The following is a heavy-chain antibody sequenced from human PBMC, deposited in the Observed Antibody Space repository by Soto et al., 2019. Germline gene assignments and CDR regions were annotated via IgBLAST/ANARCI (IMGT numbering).Heavy chain of an antibody. V-gene: IGHV2-5*02. D-gene: IGHD2-21*02. CDR3: VQSRCGGDCLQSYSSHSYYGLDV. J-gene: IGHJ6*02. Sequence: QITLKESGPTLVKPTQTLTLTCTFSGLSLSTTGVGVVWIRQPPGKALEWLALIYWDDDKRYSPSLKSRLTLTKDTSKNQVVLTMTNMDPVDTATYYCVQSRCGGDCLQSYSSHSYYGLDVWGQGTTVTVSS. CDR2: IYWDDDK. CDR1: GLSLSTTGVG.